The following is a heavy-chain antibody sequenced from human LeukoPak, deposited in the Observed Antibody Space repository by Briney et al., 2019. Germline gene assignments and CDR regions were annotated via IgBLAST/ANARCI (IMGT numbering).Heavy chain of an antibody. CDR2: ISSTGSTI. V-gene: IGHV3-48*03. D-gene: IGHD3-16*01. J-gene: IGHJ4*02. CDR1: GFSFSSYA. CDR3: ARESHGGGVDY. Sequence: GGSLRLSCAASGFSFSSYAMTWVRQAPGKGLEWVSYISSTGSTIYYVDSVRGRFTISRDNTKTSLYLQMNSLRAEDTAVYYCARESHGGGVDYWGQGTLVTVSS.